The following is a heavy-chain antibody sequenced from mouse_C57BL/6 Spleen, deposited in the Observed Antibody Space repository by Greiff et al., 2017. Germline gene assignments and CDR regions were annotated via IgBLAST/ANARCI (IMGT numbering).Heavy chain of an antibody. D-gene: IGHD1-1*01. J-gene: IGHJ4*01. CDR1: GYTFTSYW. CDR3: TQYGSSAGSMDY. V-gene: IGHV1-55*01. Sequence: QVQLQQPGAELVKPGASVTMSCKASGYTFTSYWITWVKQRPGQGLEWIGDIYPGSGSTNYNEKFKSKAALTADTSSSTAYMQLRSLTSEDAAVYYCTQYGSSAGSMDYWGQGTSVTVSA. CDR2: IYPGSGST.